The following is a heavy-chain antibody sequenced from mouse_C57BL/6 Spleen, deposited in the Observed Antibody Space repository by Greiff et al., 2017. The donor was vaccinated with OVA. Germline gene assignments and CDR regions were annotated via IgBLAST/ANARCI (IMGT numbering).Heavy chain of an antibody. D-gene: IGHD1-1*01. J-gene: IGHJ2*01. CDR3: ARWGYYGSSYEGTDY. Sequence: QVQLQQPGAELVKPGASVKMSCKASGYTFTSYWITWVKQRPGQGLEWIGDIYPGSGSTNYNEKFKSKATLTVDTSSSTAYMQLSSLTSEDSAVYDCARWGYYGSSYEGTDYWGQGTTLTVSS. CDR2: IYPGSGST. V-gene: IGHV1-55*01. CDR1: GYTFTSYW.